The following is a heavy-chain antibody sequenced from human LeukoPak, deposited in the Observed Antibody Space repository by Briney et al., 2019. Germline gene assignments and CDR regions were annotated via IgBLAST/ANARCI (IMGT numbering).Heavy chain of an antibody. CDR1: GGSISSSSYY. V-gene: IGHV4-39*07. J-gene: IGHJ3*02. CDR2: IYYSGST. Sequence: SETLSLTCTVSGGSISSSSYYWGWIRQPPGKGLEWIGSIYYSGSTYYNPSLKSRVTISVDTSKNQFSLKLSSVTAADTAVYYCARDHGGVAGTGNDAFDIWGQGTMVTVSS. CDR3: ARDHGGVAGTGNDAFDI. D-gene: IGHD6-19*01.